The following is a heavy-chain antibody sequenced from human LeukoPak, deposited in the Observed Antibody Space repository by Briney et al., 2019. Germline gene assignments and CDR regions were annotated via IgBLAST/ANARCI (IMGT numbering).Heavy chain of an antibody. J-gene: IGHJ4*02. Sequence: QPGGSLRLSCAASGFIFTNYFMSWVRQAPGKGLKWVASIKHDGSEKYYVDSVRGRFTISRDNSKNTLYLQMDSLRAEDTAVYYCARDRAWNYFDYWGQGTLVTVSS. CDR1: GFIFTNYF. V-gene: IGHV3-7*01. CDR2: IKHDGSEK. CDR3: ARDRAWNYFDY. D-gene: IGHD3-3*01.